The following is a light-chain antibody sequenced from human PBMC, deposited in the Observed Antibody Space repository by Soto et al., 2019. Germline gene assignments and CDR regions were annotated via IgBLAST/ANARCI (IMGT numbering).Light chain of an antibody. V-gene: IGKV1-5*01. CDR3: QQYNTHPET. CDR2: DAS. Sequence: DIQMTQSPATLSASLGDRVTITCRASQTVNACLAWYQHKPGKAPKPLIYDASSLESGVPARFSGSGSGTEFLLTISSLQADYAGNYYRQQYNTHPETFGQGTKVEIK. CDR1: QTVNAC. J-gene: IGKJ1*01.